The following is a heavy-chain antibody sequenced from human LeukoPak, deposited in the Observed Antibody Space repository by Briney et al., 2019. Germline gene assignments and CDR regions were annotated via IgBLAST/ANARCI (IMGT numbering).Heavy chain of an antibody. J-gene: IGHJ4*02. CDR1: GLSVSSNY. Sequence: GGSLRLSCAASGLSVSSNYMSWVRQAPGKGLEWVSVIYSGGSTYYADSVKGRFTISSDNSKNTLYLQMNSLRAEDTAVYYCARGLGGNSRAAPYYFDYWGQGTLVTVSS. D-gene: IGHD4-23*01. CDR2: IYSGGST. CDR3: ARGLGGNSRAAPYYFDY. V-gene: IGHV3-66*02.